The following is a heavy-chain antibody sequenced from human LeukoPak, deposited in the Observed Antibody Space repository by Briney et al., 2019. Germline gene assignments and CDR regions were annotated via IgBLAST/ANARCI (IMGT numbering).Heavy chain of an antibody. J-gene: IGHJ4*02. D-gene: IGHD3-22*01. Sequence: ASVKVSCKASGYTFTSYDINWVRPATGQGLEWMGWMNPYSVNTVYAQKFQGRVTMTRNTSISTAYMDLSSLRSEDTAVYYCARGYYDSSGSYFDYWGQGTLVTVSS. V-gene: IGHV1-8*01. CDR2: MNPYSVNT. CDR3: ARGYYDSSGSYFDY. CDR1: GYTFTSYD.